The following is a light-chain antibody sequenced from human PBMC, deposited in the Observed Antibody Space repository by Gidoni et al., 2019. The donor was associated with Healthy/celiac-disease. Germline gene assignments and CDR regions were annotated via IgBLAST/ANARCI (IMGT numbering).Light chain of an antibody. CDR3: QQYGSSPSIT. CDR1: QSVGSSY. J-gene: IGKJ5*01. V-gene: IGKV3D-20*01. Sequence: DIVLTQSPGTLSLSPGERATLSCGASQSVGSSYLAWYQQKPGLAPRLLIYDASSRATGIPDRFSGSGSGTDFTLTISRLEPEDFAVYYCQQYGSSPSITFGQGTRLEIK. CDR2: DAS.